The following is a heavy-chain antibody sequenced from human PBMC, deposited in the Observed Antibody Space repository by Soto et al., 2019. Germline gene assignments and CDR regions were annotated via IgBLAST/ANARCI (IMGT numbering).Heavy chain of an antibody. CDR3: ATPRSWWWSTQAGDY. CDR2: ISSSSNTI. CDR1: GFTFSSYS. V-gene: IGHV3-48*01. D-gene: IGHD2-15*01. J-gene: IGHJ4*02. Sequence: GGSLRLSCAASGFTFSSYSMNWVRQAPGKGLQWISYISSSSNTIYYADSVKGRFTISRDYAKNTLYLQMNSLRAEDTAVYYCATPRSWWWSTQAGDYWGQGTLVTVSS.